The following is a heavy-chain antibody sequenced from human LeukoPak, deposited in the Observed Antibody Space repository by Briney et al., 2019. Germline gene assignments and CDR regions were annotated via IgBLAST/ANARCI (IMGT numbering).Heavy chain of an antibody. Sequence: ASVKVSCKASGHTFTSYSMTWVRQAPGQGLEWMGWISAYNGNTNYAQNLQDRVTMTTDTSTTTAYMELRSLRSDDTAVYYCARTLGYCSYTSCHTTLDYWGQGTLVTVSS. D-gene: IGHD2-2*01. CDR1: GHTFTSYS. V-gene: IGHV1-18*04. CDR3: ARTLGYCSYTSCHTTLDY. CDR2: ISAYNGNT. J-gene: IGHJ4*02.